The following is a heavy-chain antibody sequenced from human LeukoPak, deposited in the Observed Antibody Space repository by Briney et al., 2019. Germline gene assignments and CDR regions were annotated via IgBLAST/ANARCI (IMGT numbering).Heavy chain of an antibody. D-gene: IGHD6-19*01. Sequence: ASVKASCKASGYTFTSYYMHWVRQAPGQGLEWMGIINPSGGSTSYAQKFQGRVTMTRDTSTSTVYMELSSLRSEDTAVYYCARVGLAVAIRYGMDVWGQGTTVTVSS. CDR1: GYTFTSYY. V-gene: IGHV1-46*01. J-gene: IGHJ6*02. CDR3: ARVGLAVAIRYGMDV. CDR2: INPSGGST.